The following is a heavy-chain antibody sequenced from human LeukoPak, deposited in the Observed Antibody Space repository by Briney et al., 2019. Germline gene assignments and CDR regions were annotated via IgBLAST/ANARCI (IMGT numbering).Heavy chain of an antibody. V-gene: IGHV3-30-3*01. J-gene: IGHJ4*02. CDR3: ARSTSIDSSPVLVGYFDY. Sequence: GGSLRLFCAASGFTFSSYAKRRVRQAPGKGLEWVAVISYDGSNKYYADSVKGRFTISRDNSKNTLYLQMNSLRAEDTAVYYCARSTSIDSSPVLVGYFDYWGQGTLVTVSS. CDR2: ISYDGSNK. D-gene: IGHD3-22*01. CDR1: GFTFSSYA.